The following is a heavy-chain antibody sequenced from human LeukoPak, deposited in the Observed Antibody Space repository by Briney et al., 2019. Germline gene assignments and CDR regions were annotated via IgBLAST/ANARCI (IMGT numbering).Heavy chain of an antibody. CDR1: GGSITSNSYY. J-gene: IGHJ3*02. D-gene: IGHD1-26*01. V-gene: IGHV4-39*07. CDR2: IYYSGST. CDR3: ARSLASGAFDI. Sequence: PSETLSLTCTVSGGSITSNSYYWGWIRQPPGNGLEWIGSIYYSGSTYYNPSLKSRVTISVDTSKNQVSLKLSSVTAADTAVYYCARSLASGAFDIWGQGTMVTVSS.